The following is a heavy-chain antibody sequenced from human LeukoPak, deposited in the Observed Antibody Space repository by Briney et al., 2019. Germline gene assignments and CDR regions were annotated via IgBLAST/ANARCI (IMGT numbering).Heavy chain of an antibody. CDR1: GYTLTELS. CDR3: ATEYSSGWYGRAFDI. Sequence: ASVKVSCKVSGYTLTELSMHWVRHAPGKGLEWTGGFDPEDGETIYAHKFQGRVTMTEDTSTETDYMELSSLRSEDKAVDYCATEYSSGWYGRAFDIWGQGTMVTFSS. V-gene: IGHV1-24*01. J-gene: IGHJ3*02. D-gene: IGHD6-19*01. CDR2: FDPEDGET.